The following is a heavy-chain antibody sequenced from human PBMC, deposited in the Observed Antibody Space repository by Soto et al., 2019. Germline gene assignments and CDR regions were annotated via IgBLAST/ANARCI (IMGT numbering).Heavy chain of an antibody. CDR2: ISGSGSNT. V-gene: IGHV3-23*01. Sequence: EVPLLEPGGGLVQPGGSLRLSCAASGFTFSTYAMSWVRQAPGKGLEWVSAISGSGSNTYYADSVKGRFTISRDDSKSTLYLQMNSLRAEDTAVYYCARDPSHSYYTLFYYFDYWGQGTLVTVSS. D-gene: IGHD1-26*01. J-gene: IGHJ4*02. CDR1: GFTFSTYA. CDR3: ARDPSHSYYTLFYYFDY.